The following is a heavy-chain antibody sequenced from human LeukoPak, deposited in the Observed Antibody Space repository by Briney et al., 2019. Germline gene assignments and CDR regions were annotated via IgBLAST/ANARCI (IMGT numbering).Heavy chain of an antibody. CDR1: GFTFDDYG. CDR2: INWNGGST. V-gene: IGHV3-20*04. J-gene: IGHJ1*01. D-gene: IGHD2-15*01. Sequence: GGSLRLSCAASGFTFDDYGMSWVRQAPGKGLEWVSGINWNGGSTGYADSVKGRFTISRDNSKNTLYLQMNSLRAEDTAVYYCARVRYCSGGSCYSRDFQHWGQGTLVTVSS. CDR3: ARVRYCSGGSCYSRDFQH.